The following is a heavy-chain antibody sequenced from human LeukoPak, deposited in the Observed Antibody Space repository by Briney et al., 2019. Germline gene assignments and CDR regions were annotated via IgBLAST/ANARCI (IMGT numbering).Heavy chain of an antibody. CDR3: ARTNFGVVNF. J-gene: IGHJ4*02. V-gene: IGHV4-39*07. Sequence: SGTLSLTCTVSGGSISSSSYYWGWIRQPPGKGLEWIGSIYYSGGTYYNPSLKSRVTISVDTSKNRFSLKLSSVTAADTAVYYCARTNFGVVNFGGQGTLVTVSS. CDR2: IYYSGGT. CDR1: GGSISSSSYY. D-gene: IGHD3-3*01.